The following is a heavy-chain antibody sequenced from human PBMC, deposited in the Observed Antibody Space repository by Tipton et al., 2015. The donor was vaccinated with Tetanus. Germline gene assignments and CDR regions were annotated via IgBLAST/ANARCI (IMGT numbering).Heavy chain of an antibody. CDR1: GFTFSDYA. V-gene: IGHV3-23*01. J-gene: IGHJ3*01. CDR3: AKDRLRKTDYDANGYAFDV. CDR2: VTGSGQTT. D-gene: IGHD4/OR15-4a*01. Sequence: SLRLSCAAPGFTFSDYAMSWVRQAPGKGLEWVSVVTGSGQTTHYADSVKGRFTISRDNSKNTLFLQMSSLRVEDTGIYYCAKDRLRKTDYDANGYAFDVWGQGTMVSVSS.